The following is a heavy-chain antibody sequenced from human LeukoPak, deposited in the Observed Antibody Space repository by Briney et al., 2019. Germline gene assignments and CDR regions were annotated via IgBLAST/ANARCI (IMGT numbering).Heavy chain of an antibody. V-gene: IGHV3-30*18. CDR2: ISYDGSNK. CDR3: AKGKRWLVLYLIL. D-gene: IGHD6-19*01. J-gene: IGHJ4*02. Sequence: PGRSLRLSCAASGFTFSSYGMHWVRQAPGKGLEWVAVISYDGSNKYYADSVKGRFTISRDNSKNTLYLQMNSLRAEDTAVYYCAKGKRWLVLYLILWGQGTLVTVSS. CDR1: GFTFSSYG.